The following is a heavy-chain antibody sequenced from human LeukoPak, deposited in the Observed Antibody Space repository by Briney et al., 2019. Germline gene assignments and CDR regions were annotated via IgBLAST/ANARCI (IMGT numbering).Heavy chain of an antibody. V-gene: IGHV4-59*01. D-gene: IGHD6-19*01. CDR1: GASISSFY. Sequence: SETLSLTCTVSGASISSFYWSWIRQPPGKGLEWIGYVHYNGDTSYNPSLKSRATISVDTSRNQFSLTVSSATAADTAVYYCARVASSVPDYWGQGTLVTVSS. J-gene: IGHJ4*02. CDR3: ARVASSVPDY. CDR2: VHYNGDT.